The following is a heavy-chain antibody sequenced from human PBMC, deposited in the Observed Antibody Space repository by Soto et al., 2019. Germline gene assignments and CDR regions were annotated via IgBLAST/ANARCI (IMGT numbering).Heavy chain of an antibody. CDR2: ISGSGGST. CDR1: GFIFSRYA. D-gene: IGHD6-13*01. Sequence: EVQLLESGGGLAQPGGSLRLSCATSGFIFSRYAMSWVRQAPGKGLEWVSDISGSGGSTNYADSVKGRFTMSRDNSKNTLFLQMNSLRVEDTPVYYCAKEGLAAAGTNYYMDVWGKGSTVTVSS. J-gene: IGHJ6*03. CDR3: AKEGLAAAGTNYYMDV. V-gene: IGHV3-23*01.